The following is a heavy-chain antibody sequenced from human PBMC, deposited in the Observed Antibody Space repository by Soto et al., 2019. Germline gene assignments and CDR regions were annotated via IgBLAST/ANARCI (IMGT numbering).Heavy chain of an antibody. CDR1: GGSISSYY. D-gene: IGHD3-10*01. CDR2: IYSSRST. CDR3: ARERIWFGESDYYYDY. Sequence: PSETLPLTWTVSGGSISSYYWIWIRQPPGKGLEWIGNIYSSRSTNYNPSLKSRVTISLGASKNQFSLKLGSVTAADKAVYYCARERIWFGESDYYYDYWGQGAPVTVSS. V-gene: IGHV4-59*01. J-gene: IGHJ4*02.